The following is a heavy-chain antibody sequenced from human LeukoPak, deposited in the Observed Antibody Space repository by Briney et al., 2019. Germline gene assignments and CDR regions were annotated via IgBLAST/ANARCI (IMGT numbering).Heavy chain of an antibody. CDR3: ARDLYSSVWFGGLDI. V-gene: IGHV3-30-3*01. CDR2: ISYDGSSK. D-gene: IGHD6-19*01. CDR1: GFTFSNSA. Sequence: PGGSLRLSCAASGFTFSNSAMYWVRQPPGKGLEWVAVISYDGSSKFYADSVKGRFTISRDNSKNTLYLQMNSPRAEDTALYYCARDLYSSVWFGGLDIWGQGTMVTVSS. J-gene: IGHJ3*02.